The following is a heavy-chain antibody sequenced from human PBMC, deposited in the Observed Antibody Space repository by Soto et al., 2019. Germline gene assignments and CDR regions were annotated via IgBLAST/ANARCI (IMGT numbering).Heavy chain of an antibody. D-gene: IGHD1-26*01. CDR3: ARDSLSGSYYLDY. CDR1: GFTFGTYG. CDR2: IWYDGSEK. V-gene: IGHV3-33*01. J-gene: IGHJ4*02. Sequence: GGSLRLSCRASGFTFGTYGMHWVRQAPGKGLEWVAVIWYDGSEKYYADSVEGRFTISRDNSGNTLYLQMNSLRAKDTAVYFCARDSLSGSYYLDYWGQGALVTVSS.